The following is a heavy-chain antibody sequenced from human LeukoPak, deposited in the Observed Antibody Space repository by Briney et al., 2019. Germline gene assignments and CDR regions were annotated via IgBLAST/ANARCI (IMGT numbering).Heavy chain of an antibody. CDR1: GGSISSSSYY. D-gene: IGHD2-2*01. CDR2: IYYSGST. J-gene: IGHJ5*02. Sequence: KPSETLSLTCTVSGGSISSSSYYWGWIRQPPGKGLEWIGSIYYSGSTYYNPSLKSRVTISVDTSKNQFSLKLSSVTAADTAVYYCARHIVVVPAASPPFDPWGQGTLVTVSS. CDR3: ARHIVVVPAASPPFDP. V-gene: IGHV4-39*01.